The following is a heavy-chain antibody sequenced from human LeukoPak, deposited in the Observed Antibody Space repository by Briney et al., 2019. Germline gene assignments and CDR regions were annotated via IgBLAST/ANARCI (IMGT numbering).Heavy chain of an antibody. V-gene: IGHV1-2*02. CDR1: GYTFTSYG. J-gene: IGHJ5*02. Sequence: GASVKVSCKASGYTFTSYGISWVRQAPGQGLEWMGWINPNSGGTNYAQKFQGRVTMTRDTSISTAYMELSRLRSDDTVVYYCAREHVVVVAATSGWFDPWGQGTLVTVSS. D-gene: IGHD2-15*01. CDR2: INPNSGGT. CDR3: AREHVVVVAATSGWFDP.